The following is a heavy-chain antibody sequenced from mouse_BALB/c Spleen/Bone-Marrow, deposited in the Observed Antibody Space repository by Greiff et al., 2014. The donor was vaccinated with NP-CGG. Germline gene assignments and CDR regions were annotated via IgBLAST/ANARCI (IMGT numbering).Heavy chain of an antibody. D-gene: IGHD2-4*01. CDR3: ATMITDWYFDV. CDR1: GFNIKDTY. CDR2: IDPANGIT. J-gene: IGHJ1*01. V-gene: IGHV14-3*02. Sequence: EVQRVESGAELVKPGASVELSCTASGFNIKDTYMHWVKQRPEQGLEWIGRIDPANGITKYDPKFQGKATITADTSSNTAYLQLSSLTSEDTAVYYCATMITDWYFDVWGAGTTVTVSS.